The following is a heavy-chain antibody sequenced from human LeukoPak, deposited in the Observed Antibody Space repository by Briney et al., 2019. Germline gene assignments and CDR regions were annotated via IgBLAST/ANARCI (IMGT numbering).Heavy chain of an antibody. CDR2: ISAYNGNT. Sequence: ASVKVSCKASDYTFTSYGISWVRQAPGQGLEWMGWISAYNGNTNYAQKLQGRVTMTTDTSTSTAYMELRSLRSDDTAVYYCARSSGDSGNYYYYGMDVWGQGTTVTVSS. CDR1: DYTFTSYG. J-gene: IGHJ6*02. CDR3: ARSSGDSGNYYYYGMDV. D-gene: IGHD1-26*01. V-gene: IGHV1-18*01.